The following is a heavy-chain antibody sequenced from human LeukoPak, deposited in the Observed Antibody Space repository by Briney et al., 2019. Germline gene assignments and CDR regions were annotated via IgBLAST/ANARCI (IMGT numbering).Heavy chain of an antibody. D-gene: IGHD3-3*01. CDR2: INAGNGNT. Sequence: ASVKVSCKASGYTFTSYAMHWVRQAPGQRLEWMGWINAGNGNTKYSQKFQGRVTITRDTSASTAYMELRSLRSDDTAVYYCARGYYDFWSGPEGNYYYYGMDVWGQGTTVTVSS. CDR1: GYTFTSYA. J-gene: IGHJ6*02. V-gene: IGHV1-3*01. CDR3: ARGYYDFWSGPEGNYYYYGMDV.